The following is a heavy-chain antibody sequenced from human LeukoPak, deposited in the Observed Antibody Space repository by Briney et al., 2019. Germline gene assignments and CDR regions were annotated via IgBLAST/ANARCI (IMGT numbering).Heavy chain of an antibody. V-gene: IGHV3-23*01. CDR3: ANLVDYFYYMDV. Sequence: AGSLRLSCVASGLTYSNYTLTWVRQAPGQGLEWVSGITGGGLSTYYADSVKGRFTISRDNSRNTLYLQMDSLRAEDTAVYYCANLVDYFYYMDVWGKGTTVTVSS. J-gene: IGHJ6*03. CDR2: ITGGGLST. CDR1: GLTYSNYT.